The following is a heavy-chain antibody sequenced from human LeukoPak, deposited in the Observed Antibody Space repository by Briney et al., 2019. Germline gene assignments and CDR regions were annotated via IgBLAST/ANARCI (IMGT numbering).Heavy chain of an antibody. D-gene: IGHD6-19*01. CDR2: ISYDGSNK. J-gene: IGHJ4*02. CDR3: AKKNSSGWYGPFDY. Sequence: GGSLRLSCAASGFTFSSYGMHWVRQAPGKGLEWVAVISYDGSNKYYADSVKGRFTISRDNSKNTLYLQMNSLRAEDTAVYYCAKKNSSGWYGPFDYWGQGTLVTVSS. V-gene: IGHV3-30*18. CDR1: GFTFSSYG.